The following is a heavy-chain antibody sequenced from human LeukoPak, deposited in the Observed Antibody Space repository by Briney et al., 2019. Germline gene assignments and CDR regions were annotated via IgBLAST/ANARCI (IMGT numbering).Heavy chain of an antibody. Sequence: EGSLRLSCAASGFTFSNYWMSWVRQAPGKGLEWVANIKQDGTEKYYADSVKGRFTISREDAKNYFFLQMNSLRAGDTAVYFCAALGDSIYWGQGTLVTVSS. V-gene: IGHV3-7*01. CDR2: IKQDGTEK. CDR3: AALGDSIY. D-gene: IGHD1-26*01. J-gene: IGHJ4*02. CDR1: GFTFSNYW.